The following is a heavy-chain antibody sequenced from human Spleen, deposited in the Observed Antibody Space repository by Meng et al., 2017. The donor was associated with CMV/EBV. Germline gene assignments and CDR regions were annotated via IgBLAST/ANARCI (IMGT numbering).Heavy chain of an antibody. D-gene: IGHD3-22*01. V-gene: IGHV4-39*07. CDR2: IYYSGST. CDR1: GGSISSSSYY. CDR3: ARVVDDYYDL. Sequence: GSLRLSCTVSGGSISSSSYYWGWIRQPPGKGLEWIGSIYYSGSTYYNPSLKSRVTISVDTSKNQFSLKLSSVTAADTAVYYCARVVDDYYDLWGQGTLVTVSS. J-gene: IGHJ4*02.